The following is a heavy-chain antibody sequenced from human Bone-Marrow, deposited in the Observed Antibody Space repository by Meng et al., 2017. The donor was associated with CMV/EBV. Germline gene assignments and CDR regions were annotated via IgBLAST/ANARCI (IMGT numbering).Heavy chain of an antibody. CDR3: AKANPVLAY. CDR1: GFTFDDYA. CDR2: ISCNSGSI. J-gene: IGHJ4*02. D-gene: IGHD2-15*01. V-gene: IGHV3-9*01. Sequence: SLKISCAASGFTFDDYAMHWVRQAPGKGLEWVSGISCNSGSIGYADSVKGRFTISRDNAMNTLYLQMNSLRAEDTAVYYCAKANPVLAYWGQGVLVTVSS.